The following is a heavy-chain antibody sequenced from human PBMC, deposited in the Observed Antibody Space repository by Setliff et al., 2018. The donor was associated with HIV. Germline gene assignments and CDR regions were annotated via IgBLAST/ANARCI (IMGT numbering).Heavy chain of an antibody. CDR3: ARSPRIGVAGEFEY. Sequence: SETLSLTCTVSGGSITSGGYFYSWIRQRPWKGLEWIGYIFYIANTYYNPSLKSRVSISVDTSKNQFSLKVNSVTAADTAVYYCARSPRIGVAGEFEYWGQGTLVTVSS. D-gene: IGHD6-19*01. CDR1: GGSITSGGYF. V-gene: IGHV4-30-4*08. CDR2: IFYIANT. J-gene: IGHJ4*02.